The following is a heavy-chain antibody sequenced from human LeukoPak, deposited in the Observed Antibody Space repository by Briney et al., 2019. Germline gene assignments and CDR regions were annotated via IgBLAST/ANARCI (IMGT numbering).Heavy chain of an antibody. D-gene: IGHD3-10*01. CDR1: GGSVSNYY. CDR2: ISHSGSV. J-gene: IGHJ4*02. V-gene: IGHV4-59*02. CDR3: ARVKGREGSTVIIDY. Sequence: SETLSLTCTVSGGSVSNYYWSWIRQSPGKGLEWIGYISHSGSVNYNPSLKSRVTMSVDTSKNQFSLNLSSVTAADTAVYYCARVKGREGSTVIIDYWGQGTLVTVSS.